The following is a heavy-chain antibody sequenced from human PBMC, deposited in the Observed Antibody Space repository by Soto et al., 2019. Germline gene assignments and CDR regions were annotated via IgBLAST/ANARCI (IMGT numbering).Heavy chain of an antibody. CDR3: VKDMGTNGHDSFER. Sequence: EVQLAESGGGLVQPGRSLRLSCAASGFTFDDYAMHWVRQAPGKGLEWVSGISWNSGIIVYADSVKGRFTISRDNAQNSLYLQMNGLRAEDTALYSCVKDMGTNGHDSFERWGQGTMVTVSS. CDR2: ISWNSGII. CDR1: GFTFDDYA. J-gene: IGHJ3*02. D-gene: IGHD2-8*01. V-gene: IGHV3-9*01.